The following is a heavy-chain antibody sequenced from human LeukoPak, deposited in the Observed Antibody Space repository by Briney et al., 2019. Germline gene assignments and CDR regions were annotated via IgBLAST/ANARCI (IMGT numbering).Heavy chain of an antibody. V-gene: IGHV4-59*08. CDR3: ARGSGSFDY. D-gene: IGHD1-26*01. CDR1: GGSISNYY. CDR2: IQYSGGT. Sequence: SETLSLTCTVSGGSISNYYWSWIRQPPGKGLEWIGNIQYSGGTNCHPSLKSRVTISVDTSKKQFSLKLSPVTAADTAVYYCARGSGSFDYWGQGTLVTVSS. J-gene: IGHJ4*02.